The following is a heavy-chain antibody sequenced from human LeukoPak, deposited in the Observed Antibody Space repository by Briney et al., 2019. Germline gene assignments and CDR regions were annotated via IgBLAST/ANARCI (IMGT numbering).Heavy chain of an antibody. CDR2: IYPSGNT. J-gene: IGHJ4*02. Sequence: SQXXSLTCTVSGGSITSGNYYWSWIRQPAGEGLEWIGRIYPSGNTNYNPSLKSRVTISVDTSKNQFSLKLSSATASDTAVYYCAREPHLGRYSSSRSSFDYWGQGTLVTVSS. CDR1: GGSITSGNYY. CDR3: AREPHLGRYSSSRSSFDY. D-gene: IGHD6-13*01. V-gene: IGHV4-61*02.